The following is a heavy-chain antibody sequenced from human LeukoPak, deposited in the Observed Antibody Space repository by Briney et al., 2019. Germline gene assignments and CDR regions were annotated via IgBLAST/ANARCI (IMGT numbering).Heavy chain of an antibody. CDR3: ARDPPEGAFDI. Sequence: SETLSLTCAVSGGSISSGGYSWSWIRQPPGKGLEWIGYIYHSGSTYYNPSLKSRVTISVDRSKNQFSLKLSSVTAADTAVYYCARDPPEGAFDIWGQGTMVTVSS. V-gene: IGHV4-30-2*01. CDR1: GGSISSGGYS. J-gene: IGHJ3*02. CDR2: IYHSGST.